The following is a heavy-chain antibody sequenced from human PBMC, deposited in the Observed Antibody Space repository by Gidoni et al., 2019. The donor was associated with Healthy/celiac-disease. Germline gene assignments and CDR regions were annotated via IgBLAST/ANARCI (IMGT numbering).Heavy chain of an antibody. J-gene: IGHJ4*02. CDR1: GFPFSSYA. CDR2: ISYDGSNK. V-gene: IGHV3-30-3*01. Sequence: QVQLVESGGGVVQPGRSLRLSCAASGFPFSSYAMHWVRQAPGKGLEWVAVISYDGSNKYYADSVKGRFTISRDNSKNTLYLQMNSLRAEDTAVYYCARAWGIAVAAGYDYWGQGTLVTVSS. D-gene: IGHD6-19*01. CDR3: ARAWGIAVAAGYDY.